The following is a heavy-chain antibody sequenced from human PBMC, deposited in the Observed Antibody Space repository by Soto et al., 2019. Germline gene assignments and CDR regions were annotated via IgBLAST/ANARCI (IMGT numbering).Heavy chain of an antibody. CDR1: GFTFSSYG. CDR3: AKEDSSSH. V-gene: IGHV3-30*18. D-gene: IGHD6-13*01. Sequence: QVQLVESGGGVVQPGRSLRLSCAASGFTFSSYGMHWVRQAPGKGLEWVAVISYDGSNKYYADSVKGRFTISRDNSKNTLYLQMNSLRAEDTGVYYCAKEDSSSHWGQGTLVTVSS. J-gene: IGHJ4*02. CDR2: ISYDGSNK.